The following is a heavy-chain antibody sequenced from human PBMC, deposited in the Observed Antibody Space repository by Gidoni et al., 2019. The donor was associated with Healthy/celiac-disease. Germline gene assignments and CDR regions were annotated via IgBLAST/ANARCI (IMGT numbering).Heavy chain of an antibody. CDR3: ARAGSGSWYFRVDNWFDP. CDR1: GYTFTSYD. CDR2: MNPNSGNT. J-gene: IGHJ5*02. D-gene: IGHD6-13*01. V-gene: IGHV1-8*01. Sequence: QVQLVQSGAEVKKPGASVTVSCKASGYTFTSYDINWVRQATGQGLEWMGWMNPNSGNTGYAQKFQGRVTMTRNTSISTAYMELSSLRSEDTAVYYCARAGSGSWYFRVDNWFDPWGQGTLVTVSS.